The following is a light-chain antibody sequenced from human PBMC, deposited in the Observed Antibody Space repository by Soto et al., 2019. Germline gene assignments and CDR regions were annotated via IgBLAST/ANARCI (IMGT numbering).Light chain of an antibody. V-gene: IGKV1-27*01. CDR1: QGIIDY. J-gene: IGKJ1*01. CDR3: LRYDTAPQT. CDR2: AAS. Sequence: DIQMTQSPSSLSASVGDTVTITCRASQGIIDYVAWYQQRPGKIPKLLIYAASTLQTGVPSPFSGSGAGTDSTLTIRSLHTEEVATYYCLRYDTAPQTIGQGTKVEIK.